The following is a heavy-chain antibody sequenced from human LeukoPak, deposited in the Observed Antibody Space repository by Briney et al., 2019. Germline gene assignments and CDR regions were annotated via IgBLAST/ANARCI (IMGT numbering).Heavy chain of an antibody. J-gene: IGHJ4*02. Sequence: GGSLRLSCAASGFTFSDYYMSWIRQAPGKGLEWVSYISSSGSTIYYADSVKGRFTISRDNAKNSLYLQMNSLRAEDTAVYYCARETLSDSSGYYDFDYWGQGTLVTVSS. V-gene: IGHV3-11*01. CDR1: GFTFSDYY. CDR3: ARETLSDSSGYYDFDY. CDR2: ISSSGSTI. D-gene: IGHD3-22*01.